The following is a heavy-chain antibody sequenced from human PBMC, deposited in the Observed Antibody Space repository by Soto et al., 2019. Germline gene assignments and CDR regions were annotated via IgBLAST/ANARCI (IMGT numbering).Heavy chain of an antibody. CDR3: ARDPLTMVRGVIIDPFNWFDP. CDR1: GYTFTSYY. V-gene: IGHV1-46*01. CDR2: INPSGGST. Sequence: QVQLVQSGAEVKKPGASVKVSCKASGYTFTSYYMHWVRQAPGQGLEWMGIINPSGGSTRYAQKLQGRVTMTRDTSPSTGYMELSSLRSEDTAVYYCARDPLTMVRGVIIDPFNWFDPWGQGTLVTVSS. J-gene: IGHJ5*02. D-gene: IGHD3-10*01.